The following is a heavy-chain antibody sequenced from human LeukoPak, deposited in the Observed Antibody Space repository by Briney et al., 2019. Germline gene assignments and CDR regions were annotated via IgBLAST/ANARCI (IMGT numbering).Heavy chain of an antibody. V-gene: IGHV4-39*07. J-gene: IGHJ5*02. Sequence: SETLSLTCTVSGGSISSSSSYWGWIRQPPGKGLEWIGSIYYSGSTYYNPSLKSRVTISVDTSKNQFSLKLSSVTAADTAVYYCASTGGLGSGWYNWFDPWGQGTLVTVSS. D-gene: IGHD6-19*01. CDR2: IYYSGST. CDR3: ASTGGLGSGWYNWFDP. CDR1: GGSISSSSSY.